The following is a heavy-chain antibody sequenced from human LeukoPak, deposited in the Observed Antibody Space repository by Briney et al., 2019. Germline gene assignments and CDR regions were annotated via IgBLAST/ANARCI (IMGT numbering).Heavy chain of an antibody. CDR3: ARDPRGAVVPGAMGV. D-gene: IGHD2-2*01. CDR1: GFTFSDYY. J-gene: IGHJ6*04. V-gene: IGHV3-11*01. CDR2: ISSSGTTI. Sequence: GGSLRLSCAASGFTFSDYYMSWIRQAPGKGLEWVSYISSSGTTIYYADSVKGRFTISRDNGQSSLYLQMNSLRAEDTAVCYCARDPRGAVVPGAMGVWGKGTTVTVSS.